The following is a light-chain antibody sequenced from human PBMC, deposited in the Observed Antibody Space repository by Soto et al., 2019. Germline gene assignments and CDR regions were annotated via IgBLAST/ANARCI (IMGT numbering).Light chain of an antibody. CDR2: GAS. CDR1: QSISRY. CDR3: QQYGSSPPT. Sequence: VFTQSPRTLSLSPGERTTLSCRASQSISRYLAWYQQKPGQGPRLLIYGASSRATGTPDRFSGSGSGTDFTLTINRLEPEDFALYYCQQYGSSPPTFGQGTKVDIK. J-gene: IGKJ1*01. V-gene: IGKV3-20*01.